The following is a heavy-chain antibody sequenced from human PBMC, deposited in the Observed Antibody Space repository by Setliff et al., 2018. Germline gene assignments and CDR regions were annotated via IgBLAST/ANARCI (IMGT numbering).Heavy chain of an antibody. J-gene: IGHJ4*02. D-gene: IGHD3-10*01. CDR2: MKPNNGNT. CDR1: GYTFTNYD. CDR3: ARGLSDYYYESGSFPILGY. Sequence: ASVKVSCKASGYTFTNYDINWVRQATGQGLEWMGWMKPNNGNTGYSQKFQGRVTMTRNTSTSTAYMEVSSLRSEDTAVYYCARGLSDYYYESGSFPILGYWGQGTLVTVSS. V-gene: IGHV1-8*01.